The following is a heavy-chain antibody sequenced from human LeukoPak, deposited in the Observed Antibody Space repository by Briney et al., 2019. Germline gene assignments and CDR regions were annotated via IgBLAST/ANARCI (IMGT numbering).Heavy chain of an antibody. Sequence: SETLSLTCTVSGDSISSSSYYSGWIRQPPGKGLECIGSIYFSGSTYYNPSLKSRVTISADTSKNQFSLKLSSVTAADTAVYYCARTGGANPTWFTYYFDYWGQGTLVTVSS. CDR1: GDSISSSSYY. CDR3: ARTGGANPTWFTYYFDY. J-gene: IGHJ4*02. V-gene: IGHV4-39*01. D-gene: IGHD3-10*01. CDR2: IYFSGST.